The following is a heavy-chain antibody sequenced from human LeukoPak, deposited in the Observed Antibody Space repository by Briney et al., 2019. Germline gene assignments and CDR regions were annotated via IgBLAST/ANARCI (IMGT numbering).Heavy chain of an antibody. CDR2: IYHSGST. J-gene: IGHJ6*03. CDR1: GYSISSGYY. CDR3: ARENYYVASYYYMDV. V-gene: IGHV4-38-2*02. Sequence: SETLSLTCTVSGYSISSGYYWGWIRQPPGKGLEWIGSIYHSGSTYYNPSLKSRVTISVDTSKNQFSLKLSSVTAADTAVYYCARENYYVASYYYMDVWGKGTTVTISS. D-gene: IGHD3-10*02.